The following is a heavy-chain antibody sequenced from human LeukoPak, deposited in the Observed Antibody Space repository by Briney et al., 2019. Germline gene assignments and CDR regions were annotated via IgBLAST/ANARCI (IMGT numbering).Heavy chain of an antibody. Sequence: SQTLSLTCTVSGGSISSGDYYWTWIRQPPGKGLEWIGYLYYSGRTSYNPSLKSRVTISVDTSKNQFSLKLSSVTAADTAVYYCARPPTATDDWYFDLWGRGTLVTVSS. CDR2: LYYSGRT. CDR1: GGSISSGDYY. CDR3: ARPPTATDDWYFDL. D-gene: IGHD2-21*02. J-gene: IGHJ2*01. V-gene: IGHV4-30-4*08.